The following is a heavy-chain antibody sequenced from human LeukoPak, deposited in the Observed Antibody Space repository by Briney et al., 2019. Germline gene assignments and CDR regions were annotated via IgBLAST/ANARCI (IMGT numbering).Heavy chain of an antibody. CDR2: IIPILGIA. Sequence: SAKVSCKASGGTFSSYAISWVRQDPGQGLEWMGRIIPILGIANYAQKFQGRVTITADKSTSTAYMELSSLRSEDTAVYYCARWWESKYGMDVWGQGTTVTVSS. CDR1: GGTFSSYA. J-gene: IGHJ6*02. CDR3: ARWWESKYGMDV. V-gene: IGHV1-69*04. D-gene: IGHD1-26*01.